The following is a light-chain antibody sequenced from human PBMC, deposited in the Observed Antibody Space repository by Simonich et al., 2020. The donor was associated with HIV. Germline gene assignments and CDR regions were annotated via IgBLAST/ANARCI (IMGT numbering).Light chain of an antibody. J-gene: IGKJ3*01. CDR1: QSLLSSNGYNY. Sequence: DIVMTQSPLSLPVTPGEPASISGRSSQSLLSSNGYNYLDWYLQKPGQSPQLLIFLGSNRASGVPDRFSGSGSGTDFTLQISRVEAEDVGVYYCMQALQTPFTFGPGTKVDIK. CDR3: MQALQTPFT. V-gene: IGKV2-28*01. CDR2: LGS.